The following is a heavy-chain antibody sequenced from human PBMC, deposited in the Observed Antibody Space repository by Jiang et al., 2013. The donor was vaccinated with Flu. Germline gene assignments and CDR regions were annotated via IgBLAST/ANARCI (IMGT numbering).Heavy chain of an antibody. CDR3: AHRRWREGSVLFDH. Sequence: KPTQTLTLTCTLSGISVSTSGVAVGWVRQPPGKALEWLAFIHWDDGKRYSPSLKNRLSITKDTSKNEVVLTISNVDPVDTATYYCAHRRWREGSVLFDHWGQGTVVTVSS. D-gene: IGHD3-9*01. CDR1: GISVSTSGVA. J-gene: IGHJ3*01. CDR2: IHWDDGK. V-gene: IGHV2-5*02.